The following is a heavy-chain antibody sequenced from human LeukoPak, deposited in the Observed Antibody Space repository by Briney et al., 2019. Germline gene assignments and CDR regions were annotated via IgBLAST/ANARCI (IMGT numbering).Heavy chain of an antibody. Sequence: GGSLRLSCAASGFTFSSYEMNWVRQAPGKGLEWVSYISSSSSTIYYADSVKGRFTISRDNAKNSLYLQMNSLRAEDTAVYYCASRAAASNLRNYYFYGMDVWGKGTTVTVSS. D-gene: IGHD6-13*01. CDR1: GFTFSSYE. CDR2: ISSSSSTI. J-gene: IGHJ6*04. CDR3: ASRAAASNLRNYYFYGMDV. V-gene: IGHV3-48*03.